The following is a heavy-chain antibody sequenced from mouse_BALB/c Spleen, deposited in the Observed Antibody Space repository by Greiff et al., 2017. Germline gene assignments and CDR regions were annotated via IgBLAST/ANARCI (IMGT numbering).Heavy chain of an antibody. V-gene: IGHV3-2*02. J-gene: IGHJ4*01. CDR2: ISYSGST. D-gene: IGHD1-3*01. Sequence: EVQLQESGPGLVKPSQSLSLTCTVTGYSITSDYAWNWIRQFPGNKLEWMGYISYSGSTSYNPSLKSRISITRDTSKNQFFLQLNSVTTEDTATYYCAREELVYYAMDYWGQGTSVTVSS. CDR3: AREELVYYAMDY. CDR1: GYSITSDYA.